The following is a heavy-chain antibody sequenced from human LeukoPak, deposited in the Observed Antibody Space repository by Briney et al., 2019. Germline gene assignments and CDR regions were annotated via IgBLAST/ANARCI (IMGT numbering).Heavy chain of an antibody. D-gene: IGHD3-22*01. J-gene: IGHJ4*02. CDR1: GFTFSGSD. CDR3: TRLGTVIVALDY. V-gene: IGHV3-73*01. Sequence: GGSLRLSCAASGFTFSGSDMHWGRQASGKGLEWVGRIRSKADSYATAYAASVKGRFTISRDDSKNTAYLQMNSLKTEDTAVYYCTRLGTVIVALDYWGQGTLVTVSS. CDR2: IRSKADSYAT.